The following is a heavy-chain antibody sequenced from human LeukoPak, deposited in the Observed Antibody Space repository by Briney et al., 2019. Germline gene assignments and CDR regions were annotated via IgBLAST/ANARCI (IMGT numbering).Heavy chain of an antibody. V-gene: IGHV1-69*13. Sequence: SVKVSCKASGGTFSSYAISWVRQAPGQGLEWMGGIIPIFGTANYAQKFQGRVTITADESTSTAYMELSSLRSEDTAVYYCARDMWTRDSSGYPLDYWGQGTLVTVSS. CDR1: GGTFSSYA. CDR3: ARDMWTRDSSGYPLDY. CDR2: IIPIFGTA. J-gene: IGHJ4*02. D-gene: IGHD3-22*01.